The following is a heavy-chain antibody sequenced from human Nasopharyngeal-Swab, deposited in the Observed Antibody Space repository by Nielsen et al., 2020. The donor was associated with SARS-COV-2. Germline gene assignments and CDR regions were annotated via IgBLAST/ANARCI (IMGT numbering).Heavy chain of an antibody. CDR1: GFTFSSYA. J-gene: IGHJ4*02. CDR3: AKGNSGSYSYFDY. CDR2: ISYDGSNK. Sequence: GGSLRLSCAASGFTFSSYAMPWVRQAPGKGLDWVAVISYDGSNKYYADSVKGRFTISRDNSKNTLYLQMNSLRAEDTAVYYCAKGNSGSYSYFDYWGQGTLVTVSS. D-gene: IGHD1-26*01. V-gene: IGHV3-30-3*01.